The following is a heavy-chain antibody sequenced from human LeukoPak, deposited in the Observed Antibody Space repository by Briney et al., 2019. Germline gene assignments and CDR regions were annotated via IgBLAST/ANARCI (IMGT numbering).Heavy chain of an antibody. CDR2: IYPDDFET. J-gene: IGHJ4*02. CDR1: GFTFTNYW. Sequence: GESLTISCKTSGFTFTNYWIGWVRQRPGKSLEWLGIIYPDDFETRYNPSFQGQFKFSADKSISTAYLQWSSLKASDTAIYYCASGIHVYYLDYWGQETLVSVSS. CDR3: ASGIHVYYLDY. D-gene: IGHD3-10*01. V-gene: IGHV5-51*01.